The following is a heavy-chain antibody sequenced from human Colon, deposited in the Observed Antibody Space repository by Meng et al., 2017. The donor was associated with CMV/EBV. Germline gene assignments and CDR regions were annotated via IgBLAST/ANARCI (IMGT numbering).Heavy chain of an antibody. Sequence: VQLQXXGPRLVTPSWTLSLTCAGSGPAVSNDYWWTLVRQAPGRGLEWXGEVSQDGXXXSNPXXKSRLXXXVDXSXNXFSXNXXXVTXXDTAXXXXASSSGWWRIDYWGHGTLVTVSS. D-gene: IGHD6-19*01. J-gene: IGHJ4*01. CDR3: ASSSGWWRIDY. V-gene: IGHV4-4*02. CDR2: VSQDGXX. CDR1: GPAVSNDYW.